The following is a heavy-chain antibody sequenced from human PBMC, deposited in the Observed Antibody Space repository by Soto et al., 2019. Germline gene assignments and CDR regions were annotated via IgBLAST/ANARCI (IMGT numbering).Heavy chain of an antibody. J-gene: IGHJ4*02. CDR3: AKDPGYGDYEDYFDY. D-gene: IGHD4-17*01. V-gene: IGHV3-30*18. Sequence: QVQLVESGGGVVQPGRSLRLSCAASGFAFSTYAMHWVRKAPGKGLEWVAVMSYDGSNKYYADSVKGRFTISRDNSKNTLYLQMNSLRTEDTAVYYCAKDPGYGDYEDYFDYWGQGTLVTVSS. CDR2: MSYDGSNK. CDR1: GFAFSTYA.